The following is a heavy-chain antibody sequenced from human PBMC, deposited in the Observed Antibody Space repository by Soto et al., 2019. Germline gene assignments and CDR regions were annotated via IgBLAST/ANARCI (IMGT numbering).Heavy chain of an antibody. CDR1: GFTFDDYA. CDR3: AKGGDCSGGSCYLDAFDI. V-gene: IGHV3-9*01. Sequence: DVQLVESGGGLVQPGRSLRLSCAASGFTFDDYAMHWVRQAPGKGLEWVSGISWNSGSIGYADSVKGRFTISRDNAKNSLYLQMNSLRAEDTALYYCAKGGDCSGGSCYLDAFDIWGQGTMVTVSS. J-gene: IGHJ3*02. D-gene: IGHD2-15*01. CDR2: ISWNSGSI.